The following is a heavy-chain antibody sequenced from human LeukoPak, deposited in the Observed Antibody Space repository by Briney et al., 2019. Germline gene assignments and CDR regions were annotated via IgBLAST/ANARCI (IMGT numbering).Heavy chain of an antibody. Sequence: ASVKVSCRASGYTFTGYYMHWVRQAPGQGLEWMGWINPNSGGTNYAQKFQGRVTMTRDTSISTAHMELSRLRSDDTAVYYCARVSDHDFWSGIDYWGQGTLVTVSS. CDR3: ARVSDHDFWSGIDY. D-gene: IGHD3-3*01. V-gene: IGHV1-2*02. J-gene: IGHJ4*02. CDR1: GYTFTGYY. CDR2: INPNSGGT.